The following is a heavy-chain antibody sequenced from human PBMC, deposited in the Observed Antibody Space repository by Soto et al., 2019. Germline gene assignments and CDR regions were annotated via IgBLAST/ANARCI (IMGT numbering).Heavy chain of an antibody. D-gene: IGHD4-17*01. V-gene: IGHV3-30-3*01. Sequence: GGSLRLSCAACGFTVSSYAMHWVRQAPGKGLEWVAVISYDGSNKYYADSVKGRFTISRDNSKNTLYLQMNSLRAEDTAVYYCARPMTTVTTLAYYGMDVWGQGTTVTVSS. J-gene: IGHJ6*02. CDR2: ISYDGSNK. CDR1: GFTVSSYA. CDR3: ARPMTTVTTLAYYGMDV.